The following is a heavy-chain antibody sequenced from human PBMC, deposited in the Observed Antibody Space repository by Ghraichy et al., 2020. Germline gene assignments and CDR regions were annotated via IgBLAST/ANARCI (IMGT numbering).Heavy chain of an antibody. Sequence: GESLNISCAASGFTFSNYGMHWVRQAPGKGLEWVAVISHDGSNKYYADSVKGRFTISSENSKNTLYLQMNSLRPEDTAVYYCAKGLDNYYGSGSYIYYGMDVWGQGTTVTVSS. V-gene: IGHV3-30*18. CDR2: ISHDGSNK. J-gene: IGHJ6*02. CDR3: AKGLDNYYGSGSYIYYGMDV. CDR1: GFTFSNYG. D-gene: IGHD3-10*01.